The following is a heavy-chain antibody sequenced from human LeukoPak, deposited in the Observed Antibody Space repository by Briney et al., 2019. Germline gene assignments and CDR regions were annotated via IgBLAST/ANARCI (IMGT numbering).Heavy chain of an antibody. D-gene: IGHD3-22*01. J-gene: IGHJ4*02. CDR1: GFTFDDYA. CDR2: ISWNSGSI. Sequence: GGSLRLSCAASGFTFDDYAMHWVRQAPGKGLEWVSGISWNSGSIGYADSVKGRFTISRDDAKNSLYLQMNSLRAEDTASYYCAKALDYYDSSGYDYWGQGTLVTVSS. CDR3: AKALDYYDSSGYDY. V-gene: IGHV3-9*01.